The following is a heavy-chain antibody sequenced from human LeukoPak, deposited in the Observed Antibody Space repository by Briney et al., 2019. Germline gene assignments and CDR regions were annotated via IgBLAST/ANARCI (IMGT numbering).Heavy chain of an antibody. Sequence: SQTLSLTCAISGDSVSSNSAAWNWIRQSPSRGLEWLGRTYYRSKWYNDYAVPVKSRITINPDTSKNQFSLQLNSVTPEDTAVYYCARDPGRYSYGRVYFDYWGQGTLVTVSS. J-gene: IGHJ4*02. CDR2: TYYRSKWYN. V-gene: IGHV6-1*01. CDR3: ARDPGRYSYGRVYFDY. D-gene: IGHD5-18*01. CDR1: GDSVSSNSAA.